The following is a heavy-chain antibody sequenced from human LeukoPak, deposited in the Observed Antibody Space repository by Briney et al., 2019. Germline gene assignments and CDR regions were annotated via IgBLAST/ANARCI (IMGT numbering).Heavy chain of an antibody. Sequence: PSETLSLTCTVSGGSISSGSYYWSWIRQPAGKGLEWIGRIYTSGSTNYNPSLKSRVTISVDTSKNEFSLKLSSVTAADTAVYYCARERPREVGALEDFDYWGQGTLVTVSS. CDR2: IYTSGST. CDR3: ARERPREVGALEDFDY. V-gene: IGHV4-61*02. CDR1: GGSISSGSYY. J-gene: IGHJ4*02. D-gene: IGHD1-26*01.